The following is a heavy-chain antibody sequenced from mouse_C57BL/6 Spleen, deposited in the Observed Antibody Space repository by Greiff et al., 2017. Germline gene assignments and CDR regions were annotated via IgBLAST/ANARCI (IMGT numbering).Heavy chain of an antibody. CDR1: GFTFSGYT. CDR3: ARCYDYASDY. CDR2: ISGGGGNT. V-gene: IGHV5-9*01. J-gene: IGHJ2*01. D-gene: IGHD2-4*01. Sequence: EVMLVESGGGLVKPGGSLKLSCAASGFTFSGYTMSWVRQTPEKRLEWVATISGGGGNTYYPDSVKGRFTISRDNAKNTLYLQMSSLRSEDTALYYCARCYDYASDYWGQGTTLTVSS.